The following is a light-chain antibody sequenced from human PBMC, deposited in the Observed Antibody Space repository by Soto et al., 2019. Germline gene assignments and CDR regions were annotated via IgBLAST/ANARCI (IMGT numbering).Light chain of an antibody. V-gene: IGKV1-5*01. CDR3: LQHYTFPLT. CDR1: QSITTW. J-gene: IGKJ4*01. Sequence: IHMTHSPSTVSAYVVYSVSITCLASQSITTWLAWYQQRPGKAPKLLIYDVSSLQSGVPSRFSGSGSGTEFTLTIRSLQPEDFATYYCLQHYTFPLTFGGGTKVDI. CDR2: DVS.